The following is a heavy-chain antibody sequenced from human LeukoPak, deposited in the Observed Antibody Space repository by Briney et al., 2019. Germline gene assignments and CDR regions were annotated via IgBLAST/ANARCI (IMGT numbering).Heavy chain of an antibody. Sequence: GASVKVSCKASGYTFTGYYMHWLRQAPVQGLEWMGRINPNSGGTNYAQKFQGRVTMTRDTSISTAYMELSRLRSDDTAVYYCARSLTYYYDSSGYYPPRYWGQGTLVTVSS. V-gene: IGHV1-2*06. CDR1: GYTFTGYY. D-gene: IGHD3-22*01. CDR2: INPNSGGT. J-gene: IGHJ4*02. CDR3: ARSLTYYYDSSGYYPPRY.